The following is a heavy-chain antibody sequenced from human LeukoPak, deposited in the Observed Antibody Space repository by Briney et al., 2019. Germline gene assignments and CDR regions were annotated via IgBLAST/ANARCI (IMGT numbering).Heavy chain of an antibody. Sequence: GGSLRLSRAASGLSVSSNYLTWVRQAPGKGLEWVSIIYNDGTTYYADSVKGRFTISRDNSKNTLSLQMNSLRGEDTAVYYCARGLRSGNYYFDDWGQGTLVTVSS. D-gene: IGHD1-26*01. J-gene: IGHJ4*02. CDR3: ARGLRSGNYYFDD. CDR1: GLSVSSNY. CDR2: IYNDGTT. V-gene: IGHV3-66*01.